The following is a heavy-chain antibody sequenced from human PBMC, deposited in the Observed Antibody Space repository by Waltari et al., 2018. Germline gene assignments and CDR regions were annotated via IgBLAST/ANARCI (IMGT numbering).Heavy chain of an antibody. V-gene: IGHV4-34*01. Sequence: QVQLQQWGAGLLKPSETLSLTCAVYGGSFSGYYWTWIRQPPGKGLEWIGEINHSGSTNYTPSLKSRVTISVDTSKNQFSLKLSSVTAADTAVYYCARAGLFSSWYYYWGQGTLVTVSS. D-gene: IGHD6-13*01. CDR2: INHSGST. J-gene: IGHJ4*02. CDR3: ARAGLFSSWYYY. CDR1: GGSFSGYY.